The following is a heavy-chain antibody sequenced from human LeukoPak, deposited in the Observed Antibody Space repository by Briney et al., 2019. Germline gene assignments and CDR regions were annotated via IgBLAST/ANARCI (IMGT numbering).Heavy chain of an antibody. V-gene: IGHV3-20*04. Sequence: GGSLRLSCAASGFTFDDYGMSWVRQAPGKGLEWVSGINWNGGSTGYADSVKGRFTISRDNAKNSLYLQMNTMRAEDTAVYYCARGGGVAAAGTPQQAFDYWGQGTLVTVSS. D-gene: IGHD6-13*01. CDR3: ARGGGVAAAGTPQQAFDY. J-gene: IGHJ4*02. CDR2: INWNGGST. CDR1: GFTFDDYG.